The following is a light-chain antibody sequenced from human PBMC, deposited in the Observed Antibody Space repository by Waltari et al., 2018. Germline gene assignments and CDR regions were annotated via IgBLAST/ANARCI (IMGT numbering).Light chain of an antibody. V-gene: IGKV2-30*02. CDR2: KVS. CDR1: QSLVHSDGNIY. Sequence: DVVLTQSPLSLPVTLGQPASISCSSLQSLVHSDGNIYLNWFQQRPGQSPRRLIYKVSNRDSGVPDRFSGSGSGTDFTLKISRVEAEDVGVYYCMQGTHWPPWTFGQGTKVEIK. J-gene: IGKJ1*01. CDR3: MQGTHWPPWT.